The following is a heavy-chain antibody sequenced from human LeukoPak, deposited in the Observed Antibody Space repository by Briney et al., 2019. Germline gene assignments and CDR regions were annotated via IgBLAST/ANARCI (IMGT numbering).Heavy chain of an antibody. CDR2: ISGSGGST. CDR1: GFTFSSYA. D-gene: IGHD5-12*01. Sequence: GGSLRLSCAASGFTFSSYAMSWVRQAPGKGLEWVSAISGSGGSTYYADSVKGRFTISRDNSKNTLYLQMNSLRAEDTAVYYCAAQVGGLRGAVYSVYWGQGTLVTVSS. J-gene: IGHJ4*02. CDR3: AAQVGGLRGAVYSVY. V-gene: IGHV3-23*01.